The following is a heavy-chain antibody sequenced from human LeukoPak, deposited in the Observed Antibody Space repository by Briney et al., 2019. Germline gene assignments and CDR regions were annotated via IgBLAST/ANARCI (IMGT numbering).Heavy chain of an antibody. V-gene: IGHV3-48*04. J-gene: IGHJ4*02. Sequence: PGGTLRLSCAASGFTFSSHGMNWVRQAPGKGLEWVSYISSSGSTIYYADSVKGRFTISRDNAKNSLYLQMNSLRAEDTAVYYCARKAGYYYGSGDYWGQGTLVTVSS. D-gene: IGHD3-10*01. CDR1: GFTFSSHG. CDR3: ARKAGYYYGSGDY. CDR2: ISSSGSTI.